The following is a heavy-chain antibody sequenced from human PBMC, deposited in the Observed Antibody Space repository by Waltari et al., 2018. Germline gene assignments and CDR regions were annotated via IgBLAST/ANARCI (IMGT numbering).Heavy chain of an antibody. V-gene: IGHV4-31*03. Sequence: QVQLQESGPGLVKPSPTLSLTCTVSGGSISSGGYYWSWIRQHPGKGLEWIGYIYYSGSTYYNPSLKSRVTISVDTSKNQFSLKLSSVTAADTAVYYCARGDYGDYEIDYWGQGTLVTVSS. CDR2: IYYSGST. CDR1: GGSISSGGYY. J-gene: IGHJ4*02. CDR3: ARGDYGDYEIDY. D-gene: IGHD4-17*01.